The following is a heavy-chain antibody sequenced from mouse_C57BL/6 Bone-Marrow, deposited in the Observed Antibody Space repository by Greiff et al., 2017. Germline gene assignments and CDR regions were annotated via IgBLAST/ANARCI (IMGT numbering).Heavy chain of an antibody. CDR2: IWTGGGT. CDR3: ARNKGYSNYWYYFDY. V-gene: IGHV2-9-1*01. CDR1: GFSLTSYA. D-gene: IGHD2-5*01. Sequence: VKLQESGPGLVAPSQSLSITCTVSGFSLTSYAISWVRQPPGKGLEWLGVIWTGGGTNYNSALKSRLSISKDNSKSKVFLKMKSLQTDDTARYYCARNKGYSNYWYYFDYWGQGTTLTVSS. J-gene: IGHJ2*01.